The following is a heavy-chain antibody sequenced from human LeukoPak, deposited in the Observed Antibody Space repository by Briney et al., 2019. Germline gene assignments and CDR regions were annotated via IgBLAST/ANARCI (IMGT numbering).Heavy chain of an antibody. CDR2: IDTNTGNP. J-gene: IGHJ4*02. D-gene: IGHD3-16*01. CDR3: ARDGPAAYA. Sequence: GASVKVCCKTSGYTFTNYAMNWVRQAPGQGLEWMGWIDTNTGNPTYAQAFTGRFVFSFDTSVSTAYLQISSLRAEDTAIYYCARDGPAAYAWGQGTLVTVSS. CDR1: GYTFTNYA. V-gene: IGHV7-4-1*02.